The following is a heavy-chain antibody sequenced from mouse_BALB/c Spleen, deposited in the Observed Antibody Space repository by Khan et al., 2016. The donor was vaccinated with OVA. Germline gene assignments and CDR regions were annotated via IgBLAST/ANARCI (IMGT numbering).Heavy chain of an antibody. CDR3: ARPAYDGYYDY. Sequence: QVQLKQSGPELVRPGVSVKISCKGSGYTFTDYAMHWVKLSHAKSLQWIGLISTYSGNTNYNQNFKVKATMTVDKSYSTAYMELARLTSDDSAIYYCARPAYDGYYDYWGQGTTLTVSS. V-gene: IGHV1S137*01. D-gene: IGHD2-3*01. CDR2: ISTYSGNT. J-gene: IGHJ2*01. CDR1: GYTFTDYA.